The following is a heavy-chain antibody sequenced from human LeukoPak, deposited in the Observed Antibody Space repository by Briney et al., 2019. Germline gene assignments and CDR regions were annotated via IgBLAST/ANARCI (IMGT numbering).Heavy chain of an antibody. J-gene: IGHJ6*03. CDR3: ARQNYDFWSGYSHSCYMDV. CDR1: GYTFTSYD. V-gene: IGHV1-8*03. Sequence: ASVKVSCKASGYTFTSYDINWVRQATGQGLEWMGWMNPNSGNTGYAQKFQGRVTITRNTSISTAYMELSSLRSEDTAVYYCARQNYDFWSGYSHSCYMDVWGKGTTVTVSS. CDR2: MNPNSGNT. D-gene: IGHD3-3*01.